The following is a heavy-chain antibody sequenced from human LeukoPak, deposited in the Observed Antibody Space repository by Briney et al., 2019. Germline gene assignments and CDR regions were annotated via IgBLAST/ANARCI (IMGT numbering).Heavy chain of an antibody. V-gene: IGHV3-20*04. D-gene: IGHD3-16*02. Sequence: GGSLRLSCAASGFTFDDYGMSWVRQAPGKGLEWVSGINWNGGSTGYADSVKGRFTISRDNAKNSLYLQMNSLRAEDTALYYCARDLGSGTFGGVIAWGQGTLVTVSS. CDR2: INWNGGST. J-gene: IGHJ5*02. CDR1: GFTFDDYG. CDR3: ARDLGSGTFGGVIA.